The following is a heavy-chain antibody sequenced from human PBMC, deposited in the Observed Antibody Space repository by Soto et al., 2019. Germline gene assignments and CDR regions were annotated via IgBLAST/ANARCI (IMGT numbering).Heavy chain of an antibody. CDR3: VKLTYDFWSAYDYYGMDV. CDR1: GFTFSNYG. CDR2: ISYNGNNK. V-gene: IGHV3-30*18. J-gene: IGHJ6*02. Sequence: QVQLVESGGGVVQPGRSLRLSCAVSGFTFSNYGMHWVSQAPGKGLEWVAVISYNGNNKYYADSVKGRFTISRDNSKNTLYLHMNSLRVEDTAVYYCVKLTYDFWSAYDYYGMDVWGQGTTVTVSS. D-gene: IGHD3-3*01.